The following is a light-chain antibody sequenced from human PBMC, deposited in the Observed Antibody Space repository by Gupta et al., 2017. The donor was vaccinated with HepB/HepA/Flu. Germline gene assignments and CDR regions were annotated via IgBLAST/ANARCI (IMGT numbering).Light chain of an antibody. J-gene: IGKJ5*01. Sequence: AIRMTQSPSSFSASTGDRVTITCRASQGISSYLAWYQQKPGKAPKLLIYAASTLQSGVPARFSGSGSGTEFTLTISCLQSEDFATYYCQQDDSYPREFGEGTQVEIK. CDR3: QQDDSYPRE. CDR2: AAS. V-gene: IGKV1-8*01. CDR1: QGISSY.